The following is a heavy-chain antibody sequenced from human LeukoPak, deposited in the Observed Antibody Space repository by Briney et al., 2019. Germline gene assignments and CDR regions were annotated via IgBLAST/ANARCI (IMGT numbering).Heavy chain of an antibody. CDR2: TSYDGNKK. CDR3: AKSSYDYGGIEGPFDY. J-gene: IGHJ4*02. CDR1: GFTLTYYA. Sequence: GGSLRLSCAASGFTLTYYAMHWVRQAPGKGLEWVAVTSYDGNKKYYADSVKGRFTISRDSSKNTLYLQMSSLRAEDTAVYYFAKSSYDYGGIEGPFDYWGQGTLVTVSS. D-gene: IGHD4-23*01. V-gene: IGHV3-30*15.